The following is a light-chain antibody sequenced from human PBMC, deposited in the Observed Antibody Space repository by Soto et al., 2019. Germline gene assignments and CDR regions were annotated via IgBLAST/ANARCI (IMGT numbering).Light chain of an antibody. Sequence: DIQMTQSPSSLSASVGDRVTITCRASQSISSYLNWYQQKPGKAPKLLIYAASSLQSGVPSRFSGSGSGTDFTLTISSLQPEDFATYYYQQSYSTPFFGPGTKVDIK. J-gene: IGKJ3*01. V-gene: IGKV1-39*01. CDR1: QSISSY. CDR3: QQSYSTPF. CDR2: AAS.